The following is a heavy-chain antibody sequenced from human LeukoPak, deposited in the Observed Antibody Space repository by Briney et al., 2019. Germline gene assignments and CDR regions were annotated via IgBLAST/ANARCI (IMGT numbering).Heavy chain of an antibody. CDR3: ARAPRAAAPP. J-gene: IGHJ5*02. V-gene: IGHV7-4-1*02. CDR2: INTNTGNP. CDR1: GYTFTSYG. D-gene: IGHD6-13*01. Sequence: ASVKVSCKASGYTFTSYGIRWVRQAPGQGLEWMGWINTNTGNPTYAQGFTGRFVFSLDTSVSTAYLQINSLEAEDTAVYYCARAPRAAAPPWGQGTLVTVSS.